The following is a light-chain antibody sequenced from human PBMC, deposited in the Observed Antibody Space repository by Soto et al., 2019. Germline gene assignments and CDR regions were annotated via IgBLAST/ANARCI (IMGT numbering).Light chain of an antibody. V-gene: IGKV1-39*01. CDR3: QQGDSTPYT. CDR1: QSINTY. CDR2: TTS. J-gene: IGKJ2*01. Sequence: DIQMTQSPSSVSASVGDRVTITCRTRQSINTYLNWYQQKPGKAPHLLISTTSHLHSGVPSRFSGSGSGTDFTLTISSLQPEDFATYFCQQGDSTPYTFGQGTTLEIK.